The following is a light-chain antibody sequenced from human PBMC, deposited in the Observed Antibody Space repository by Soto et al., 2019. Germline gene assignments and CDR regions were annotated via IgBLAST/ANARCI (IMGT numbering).Light chain of an antibody. CDR2: SNN. J-gene: IGLJ2*01. V-gene: IGLV1-44*01. CDR3: AAWGDSLNGPV. CDR1: SSNIGSNT. Sequence: QSVLTQPPSASGTPGQRVTISCSGRSSNIGSNTVNWYQQLPGTAPKLLIYSNNQRPSGVPDRFSGSKSGTSASLAISGLQSEDEADYYCAAWGDSLNGPVFGGGTELTVL.